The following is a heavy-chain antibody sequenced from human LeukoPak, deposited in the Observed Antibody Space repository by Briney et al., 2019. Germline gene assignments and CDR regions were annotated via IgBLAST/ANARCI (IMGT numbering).Heavy chain of an antibody. CDR2: ISGSGAST. CDR1: GFTLSTNA. V-gene: IGHV3-23*01. CDR3: AKDVGKWESLHFFDY. Sequence: GGSLRLSCAASGFTLSTNAMSWVRQAPGKGLEWISGISGSGASTYYADSVKGRFTISRDDSRNTLYLQMNSLRGDDTAVYYCAKDVGKWESLHFFDYWGQGTLVTVSS. D-gene: IGHD1-26*01. J-gene: IGHJ4*02.